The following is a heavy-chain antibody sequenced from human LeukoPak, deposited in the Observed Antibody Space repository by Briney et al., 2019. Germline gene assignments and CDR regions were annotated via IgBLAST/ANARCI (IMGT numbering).Heavy chain of an antibody. CDR1: GFTFSSYW. V-gene: IGHV3-7*01. D-gene: IGHD3-9*01. CDR3: ARDDILTGYDLDY. CDR2: IKQDGSEK. Sequence: PGGSLRLSCAASGFTFSSYWMSWARQAPGKGLEWVANIKQDGSEKYYVDSVKGRFTISRDNAKNSLYLQMNSLRAEDTAVYYCARDDILTGYDLDYWGQGTLVTVSS. J-gene: IGHJ4*02.